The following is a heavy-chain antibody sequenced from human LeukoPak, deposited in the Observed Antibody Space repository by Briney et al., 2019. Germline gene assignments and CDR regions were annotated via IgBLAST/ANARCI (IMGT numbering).Heavy chain of an antibody. CDR1: GGSISSYY. Sequence: SETLSLTCTVSGGSISSYYWSWIRQPPGKGLDWIGFIYHNGRTDYNPSLKSLVTISADTSKNQFSLRLSSVTAADTAVYYCARVFRAAAVDYWGQGTLVTVSS. CDR2: IYHNGRT. V-gene: IGHV4-59*01. D-gene: IGHD6-13*01. CDR3: ARVFRAAAVDY. J-gene: IGHJ4*02.